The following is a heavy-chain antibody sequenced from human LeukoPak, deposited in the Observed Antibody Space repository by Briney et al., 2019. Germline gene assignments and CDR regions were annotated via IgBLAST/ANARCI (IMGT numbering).Heavy chain of an antibody. V-gene: IGHV4-34*01. CDR1: GGSFSGYY. Sequence: SETLSLTCAVYGGSFSGYYWSWIRQPPGKGLEWIGEINHSGSTNYNPSLKSRVTISVDTSKNQFSLKLTSVTAADTAVYYCARLLYYDSHDIEAFDIWGQGTMVTVS. CDR2: INHSGST. J-gene: IGHJ3*02. D-gene: IGHD3-22*01. CDR3: ARLLYYDSHDIEAFDI.